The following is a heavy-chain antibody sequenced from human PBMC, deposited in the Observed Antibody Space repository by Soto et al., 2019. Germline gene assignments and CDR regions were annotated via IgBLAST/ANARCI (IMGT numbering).Heavy chain of an antibody. D-gene: IGHD5-12*01. CDR2: ISWNSGSI. Sequence: EVQLVESGGGLVQPGRSLRLSCAASGFTFDDYAMHWVRQAPGKGLEWVSGISWNSGSIGYADSVKGRFTISRDNSKNSLYLQMNSLRAEDTALYYCAKYMEMATSYYYYYGMDVWGQGTTVTVSS. V-gene: IGHV3-9*01. CDR3: AKYMEMATSYYYYYGMDV. CDR1: GFTFDDYA. J-gene: IGHJ6*02.